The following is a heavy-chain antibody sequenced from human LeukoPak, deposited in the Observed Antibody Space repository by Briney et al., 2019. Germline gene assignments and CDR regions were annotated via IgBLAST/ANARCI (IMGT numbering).Heavy chain of an antibody. CDR3: ATYRHLPY. V-gene: IGHV3-7*01. D-gene: IGHD2-2*02. Sequence: GGSLRLSCAASGFTFSNSWMTWVRQAPGKGLECVANIKTGGSETYYVDSVKGRFTISRDNAKNSLYLQMTSLRAEDTALYYCATYRHLPYWGQGTLVTVSS. CDR1: GFTFSNSW. J-gene: IGHJ4*02. CDR2: IKTGGSET.